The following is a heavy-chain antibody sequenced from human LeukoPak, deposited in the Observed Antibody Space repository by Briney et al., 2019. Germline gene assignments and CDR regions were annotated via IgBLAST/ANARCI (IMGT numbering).Heavy chain of an antibody. CDR3: AKGGSASSYYYMDV. V-gene: IGHV3-23*01. CDR1: GFTFSSYA. Sequence: PGGSLRLSCAASGFTFSSYALSWVRQAPGKGLEWVSSIIASGGSTFYAGSVKGRFAISRDNSKNTLYLHMNSLRAEDTAVYYCAKGGSASSYYYMDVWGKGTTVTVSS. CDR2: IIASGGST. J-gene: IGHJ6*03. D-gene: IGHD2-2*01.